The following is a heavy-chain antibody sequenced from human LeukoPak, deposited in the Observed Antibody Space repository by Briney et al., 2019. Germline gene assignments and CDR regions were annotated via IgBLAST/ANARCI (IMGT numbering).Heavy chain of an antibody. V-gene: IGHV4-30-4*01. CDR1: GGSISSGDYY. CDR2: MYYSGST. Sequence: SETLSLTCTVSGGSISSGDYYWSWIRQPPGKGLEWIAYMYYSGSTYYNPSLKSRVTMSADTSKNQLSLKLRSVTAADTAVYYCARPYYYDSRIDPWGQGILVTVSS. J-gene: IGHJ5*02. CDR3: ARPYYYDSRIDP. D-gene: IGHD3-22*01.